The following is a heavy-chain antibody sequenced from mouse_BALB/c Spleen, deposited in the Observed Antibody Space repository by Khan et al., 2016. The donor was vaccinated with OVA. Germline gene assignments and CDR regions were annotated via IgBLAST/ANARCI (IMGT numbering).Heavy chain of an antibody. CDR3: ARFATATRNFYAVDF. D-gene: IGHD1-2*01. J-gene: IGHJ4*01. V-gene: IGHV2-3*01. CDR1: GFSLNNYG. CDR2: IWGDGST. Sequence: QVQLKESGPGLVAPSQSLSITCTVSGFSLNNYGINWIRQPPGKGLEWLGVIWGDGSTNYHSVLKSRLSISKDYSKSQVFFKLNSLLTDDTATYYCARFATATRNFYAVDFWGQGTSVTVSS.